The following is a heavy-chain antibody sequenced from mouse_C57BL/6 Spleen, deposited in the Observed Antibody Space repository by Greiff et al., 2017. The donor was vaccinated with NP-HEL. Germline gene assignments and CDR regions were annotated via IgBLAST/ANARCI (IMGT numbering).Heavy chain of an antibody. CDR2: IYPGDGDT. D-gene: IGHD1-2*01. J-gene: IGHJ4*01. CDR1: GYAFSSSW. Sequence: VQLQQSGPELVKPGASVKISCKASGYAFSSSWMNWVKQRPGKGFEWIGRIYPGDGDTNYNGKFKGKATLTADKSSSTAYMQLSSLTSEDSAVYFGAEEITTAYYYAMDYWGQGTSVTVSS. CDR3: AEEITTAYYYAMDY. V-gene: IGHV1-82*01.